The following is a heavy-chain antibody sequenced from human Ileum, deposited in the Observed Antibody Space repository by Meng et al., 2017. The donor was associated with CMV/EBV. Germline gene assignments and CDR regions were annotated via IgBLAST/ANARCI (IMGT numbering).Heavy chain of an antibody. V-gene: IGHV6-1*01. D-gene: IGHD3-16*01. J-gene: IGHJ3*01. CDR1: GDSVSTNGVA. Sequence: QVHLQQSGPGLVKPPQSLSLPCAIAGDSVSTNGVAWNWIRQSPSRGLEWLGRTYYRSKWSSDYALSVKSRIIINADTSKNQFSLQLNSVTPEDTAVYYCARDRLWAFDFWGQGTMVTVSS. CDR3: ARDRLWAFDF. CDR2: TYYRSKWSS.